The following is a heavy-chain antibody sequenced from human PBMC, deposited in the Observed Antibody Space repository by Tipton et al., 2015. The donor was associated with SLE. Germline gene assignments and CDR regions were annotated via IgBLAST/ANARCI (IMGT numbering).Heavy chain of an antibody. CDR3: ARDVTGSEGWFDP. CDR1: GFTFSSYS. D-gene: IGHD1-26*01. CDR2: ISSSSSYI. Sequence: SLRLSCAASGFTFSSYSMNWVRQAPGKGLEWVSSISSSSSYIYYADSVKGRFTISRDNAKNSLYLQMNSLRAEDTAVYYCARDVTGSEGWFDPWGQGTLVTVSS. V-gene: IGHV3-21*01. J-gene: IGHJ5*02.